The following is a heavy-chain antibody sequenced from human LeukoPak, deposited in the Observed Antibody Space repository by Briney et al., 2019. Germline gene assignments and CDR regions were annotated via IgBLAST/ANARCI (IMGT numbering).Heavy chain of an antibody. V-gene: IGHV3-11*01. CDR2: ISSSGSTI. J-gene: IGHJ3*02. Sequence: PGGSLRLSCAASGFTFSDYYMSWIRQAPGKGLEWVSYISSSGSTIYYADSVKGRFTISRDNAKNSLYLQMNSLRAEDTAVYYCARVGYYYDSSGYPPTRDDAFDIWGQGTMVTVSS. D-gene: IGHD3-22*01. CDR3: ARVGYYYDSSGYPPTRDDAFDI. CDR1: GFTFSDYY.